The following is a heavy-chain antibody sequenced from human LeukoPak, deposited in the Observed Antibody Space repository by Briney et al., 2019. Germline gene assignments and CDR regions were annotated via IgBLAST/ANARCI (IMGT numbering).Heavy chain of an antibody. D-gene: IGHD4-17*01. CDR1: GFTFTSYG. V-gene: IGHV1-18*01. Sequence: ASVKVSCKASGFTFTSYGISWVRQAPGQGLEWMGWISAYNGNTNYAQKLQGRVTMTTDTSTSTAYMELRSLRSDDTAVYYCARDERSTVGSDYFDYWGQGTLVTVSS. CDR3: ARDERSTVGSDYFDY. CDR2: ISAYNGNT. J-gene: IGHJ4*02.